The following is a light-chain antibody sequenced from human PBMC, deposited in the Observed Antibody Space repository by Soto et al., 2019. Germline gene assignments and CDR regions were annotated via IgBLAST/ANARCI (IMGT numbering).Light chain of an antibody. J-gene: IGKJ4*01. CDR2: AAS. V-gene: IGKV1-39*01. CDR1: QSISSY. Sequence: DIQMTQSPSSLSASVGDRVTITCRASQSISSYLNWYQQKPGKAPKLLIYAASSLQSGVPSRFSGRGSGPDFTLTISSLQPEDFATYYCQQSYSTPLTFGGGTNVEIK. CDR3: QQSYSTPLT.